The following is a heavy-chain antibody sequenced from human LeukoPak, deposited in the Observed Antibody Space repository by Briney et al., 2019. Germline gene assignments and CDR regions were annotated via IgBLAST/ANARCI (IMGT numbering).Heavy chain of an antibody. Sequence: ASVKVSCKASGYTFTSYDINWVRQATGQGLEWMGWMNPNSGNTGYAQKFQGRVTMTRNTSISTAYMELSSLRSEDTAVYYCARGYRLGIAAAQFIDYWGQGTLVTASS. CDR3: ARGYRLGIAAAQFIDY. V-gene: IGHV1-8*01. J-gene: IGHJ4*02. CDR1: GYTFTSYD. D-gene: IGHD6-13*01. CDR2: MNPNSGNT.